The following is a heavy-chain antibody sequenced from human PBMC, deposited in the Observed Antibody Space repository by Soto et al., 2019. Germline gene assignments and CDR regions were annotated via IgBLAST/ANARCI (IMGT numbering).Heavy chain of an antibody. V-gene: IGHV3-30*18. CDR3: AKDASPLYNNSSTIDY. J-gene: IGHJ4*02. CDR2: ISHDGSHK. Sequence: PGESLRLSCAASRFTFRSCGMHWVRQAPGKGLEWVAVISHDGSHKYYADSVKGRFTISRENSKNTLHLQMNSLRAEDTAVYYCAKDASPLYNNSSTIDYWGQGTLVTVSS. D-gene: IGHD6-6*01. CDR1: RFTFRSCG.